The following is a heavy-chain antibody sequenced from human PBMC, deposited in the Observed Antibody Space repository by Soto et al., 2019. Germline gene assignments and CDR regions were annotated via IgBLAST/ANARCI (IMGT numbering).Heavy chain of an antibody. CDR3: ASMVRGVIYLPDY. CDR1: GFTFSSYA. J-gene: IGHJ4*02. D-gene: IGHD3-10*01. Sequence: GGSLRLSCAASGFTFSSYAMSWVRQAPGKGLEWVSAISGSGGSTYYADSVKGRFTISRDNSKNTLYLQMNSLRAEDTAVYYCASMVRGVIYLPDYWGQGTLVTVSS. V-gene: IGHV3-23*01. CDR2: ISGSGGST.